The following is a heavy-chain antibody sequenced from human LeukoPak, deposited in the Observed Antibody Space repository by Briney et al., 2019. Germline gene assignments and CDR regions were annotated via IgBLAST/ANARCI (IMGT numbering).Heavy chain of an antibody. J-gene: IGHJ4*02. V-gene: IGHV3-23*01. CDR1: GFTFSSYA. D-gene: IGHD3-10*01. CDR3: ARGVSTLVRGPGY. Sequence: GSLRLSCAASGFTFSSYAMSWVRQAPGKGLEWVSAISGSGGSTYYADSVKGRFTISRDNAKNSLYLQMNSLRAEDTAVYYCARGVSTLVRGPGYWGQGTLVTVSS. CDR2: ISGSGGST.